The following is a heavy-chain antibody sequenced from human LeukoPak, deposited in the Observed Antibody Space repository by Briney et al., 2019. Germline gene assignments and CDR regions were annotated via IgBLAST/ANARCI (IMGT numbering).Heavy chain of an antibody. J-gene: IGHJ4*02. D-gene: IGHD6-19*01. CDR3: ARAPEWLIFDY. V-gene: IGHV3-53*04. CDR1: GFTFSSNY. Sequence: GGSLRLSCAASGFTFSSNYMSWVRQAPGKGLEWVSVIYSGCSTYYADSVKGRFTISRHNSKNTLYLQMNSLRAEDTAVYYCARAPEWLIFDYWGQGTLVTVSS. CDR2: IYSGCST.